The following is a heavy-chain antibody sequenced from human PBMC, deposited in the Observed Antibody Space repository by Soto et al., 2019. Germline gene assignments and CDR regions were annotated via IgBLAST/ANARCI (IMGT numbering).Heavy chain of an antibody. CDR2: IYSSGST. CDR3: ARQTTYSSSWFDY. D-gene: IGHD6-13*01. CDR1: GGSIINYY. V-gene: IGHV4-4*07. J-gene: IGHJ5*01. Sequence: SETLSLTCTVSGGSIINYYWTWIRQPAGKGLEWVGRIYSSGSTSYIPSLKSRLTMSVDTSKNQFSLKLTSVTAADTALYYCARQTTYSSSWFDYWGHGTLVTVSS.